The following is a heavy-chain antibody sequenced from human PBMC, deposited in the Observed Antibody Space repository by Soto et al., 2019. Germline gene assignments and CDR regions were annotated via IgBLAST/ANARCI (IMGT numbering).Heavy chain of an antibody. CDR1: GGSITGGSISSTTYY. J-gene: IGHJ3*02. CDR3: ASKFGELLADAFDI. CDR2: IYLSGNT. Sequence: SETLSLTCTVSGGSITGGSISSTTYYWGWMRQPPGKGLEWIAGIYLSGNTNYNQSLKSRVTMSVDKSKNQFSLKMTSVTAADTGVYYCASKFGELLADAFDIWGQATVVTVSS. V-gene: IGHV4-39*07. D-gene: IGHD3-10*01.